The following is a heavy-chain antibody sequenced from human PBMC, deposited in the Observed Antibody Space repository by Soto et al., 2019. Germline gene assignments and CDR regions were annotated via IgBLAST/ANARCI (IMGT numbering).Heavy chain of an antibody. CDR1: GGSVSSGSYY. J-gene: IGHJ5*02. Sequence: SETLSLTCTVSGGSVSSGSYYWSWIRQPPGKGLEWIGYIYYSGSTNYNPSLKSRVTISVDTSKNQFSLKLSSVTAADTAVYYCARDRAGTYSSSSSWFDPWGQGTLVTVSS. V-gene: IGHV4-61*01. CDR3: ARDRAGTYSSSSSWFDP. CDR2: IYYSGST. D-gene: IGHD6-6*01.